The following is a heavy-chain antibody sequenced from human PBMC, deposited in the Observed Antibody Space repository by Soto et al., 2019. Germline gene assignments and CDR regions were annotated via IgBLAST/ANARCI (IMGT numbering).Heavy chain of an antibody. CDR1: GGTFSSYT. D-gene: IGHD5-12*01. Sequence: QVQLVQSGAEVKKPGSSVTVSCKASGGTFSSYTISWVRQAPGQGPEWMGGIIPIFGTANYAQKLQGRVTITADESTSTAYMELSILRSEDTAVYYCARGNHRWLQLWYFDLWGRGTLVTVSS. CDR3: ARGNHRWLQLWYFDL. CDR2: IIPIFGTA. J-gene: IGHJ2*01. V-gene: IGHV1-69*12.